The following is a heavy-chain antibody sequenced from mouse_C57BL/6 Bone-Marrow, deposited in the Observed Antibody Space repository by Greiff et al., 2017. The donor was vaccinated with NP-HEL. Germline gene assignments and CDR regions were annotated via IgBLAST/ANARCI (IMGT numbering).Heavy chain of an antibody. CDR3: ARHDPYGMDY. CDR2: INSAGGST. J-gene: IGHJ4*01. Sequence: EVQRVESGGGLVQPGESLKLSCESNEYEFPSHDMSWVRKTPEQRLELVAAINSAGGSTHYPHTIANRFIISRDNTKKTLYLQMSSLGSEDTALYYCARHDPYGMDYWGQGTSVTVSS. V-gene: IGHV5-2*01. CDR1: EYEFPSHD.